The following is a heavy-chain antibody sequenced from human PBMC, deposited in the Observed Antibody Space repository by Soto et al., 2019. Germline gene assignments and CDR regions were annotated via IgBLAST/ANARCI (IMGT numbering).Heavy chain of an antibody. CDR2: IIPILGIA. V-gene: IGHV1-69*02. J-gene: IGHJ6*02. CDR3: ATVPYCGGDCYQYGMDV. D-gene: IGHD2-21*01. CDR1: GGTFSSYT. Sequence: QVQLVQSGAEVKKPGSSVKVSCKASGGTFSSYTISWVLQAPGQGLEWMGRIIPILGIANYAQKIQARVTSTADKSTSTAYMELSSLRSEDTAGYYCATVPYCGGDCYQYGMDVWGQGTTVTVSS.